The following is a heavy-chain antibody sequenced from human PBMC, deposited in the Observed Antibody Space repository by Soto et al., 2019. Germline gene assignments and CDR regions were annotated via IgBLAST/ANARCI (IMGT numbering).Heavy chain of an antibody. CDR3: APSVGGHGSRWYVY. D-gene: IGHD6-19*01. V-gene: IGHV3-23*01. J-gene: IGHJ4*02. CDR2: ISSSGVGT. CDR1: GFTFSSYA. Sequence: EVQLLESGGGLVQPGGSLRLSCAASGFTFSSYAMGWVRQAPGKGLEGVSAISSSGVGTYYADSVKGRLTISRDNTKNTLYLHINSPRAEDKAVYYCAPSVGGHGSRWYVYWGQGAAGTFSS.